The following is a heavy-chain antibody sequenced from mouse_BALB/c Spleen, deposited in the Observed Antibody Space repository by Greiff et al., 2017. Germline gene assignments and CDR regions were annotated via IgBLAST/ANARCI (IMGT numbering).Heavy chain of an antibody. CDR2: IDPANGNT. V-gene: IGHV14-3*02. J-gene: IGHJ4*01. D-gene: IGHD1-1*01. CDR1: GFNIKDTY. Sequence: EVHLVESGAELVKPGASVKLSCTASGFNIKDTYMHWVKQRPEQGLEWIGRIDPANGNTKYDPKFQGKATITADTSSNTAYLQLSSLTSEDTAVYYCASHYGSSYYAMDYWGQGTSVTVSS. CDR3: ASHYGSSYYAMDY.